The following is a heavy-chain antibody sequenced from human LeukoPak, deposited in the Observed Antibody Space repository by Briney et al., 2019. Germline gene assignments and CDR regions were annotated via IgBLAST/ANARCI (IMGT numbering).Heavy chain of an antibody. J-gene: IGHJ4*02. Sequence: ASVKVSCKASGYTFTSYGISWVRQAPGQGLEWMGWISAYNGNTNYAQKLQGRVTMTTDTSTSTAYMELRSLRSDDTAVYYCARDSGRYDFWSGYYFRSPDRTLYYWGQGTLVTVSS. CDR3: ARDSGRYDFWSGYYFRSPDRTLYY. D-gene: IGHD3-3*01. V-gene: IGHV1-18*01. CDR1: GYTFTSYG. CDR2: ISAYNGNT.